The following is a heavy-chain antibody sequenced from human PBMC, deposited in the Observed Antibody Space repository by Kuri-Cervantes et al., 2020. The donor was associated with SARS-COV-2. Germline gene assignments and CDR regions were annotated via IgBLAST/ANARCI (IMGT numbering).Heavy chain of an antibody. D-gene: IGHD5-24*01. Sequence: GGSLRLSCAASGFTVSSYAMHWVRQAPGKGLEWVALISYDGSNKYYADSVKGRFTISRDNSKDTLYLQMNSLRAEDTAVYYCARGTGLQFLDYWGQGTLVTVSS. CDR1: GFTVSSYA. CDR2: ISYDGSNK. V-gene: IGHV3-30*03. J-gene: IGHJ4*02. CDR3: ARGTGLQFLDY.